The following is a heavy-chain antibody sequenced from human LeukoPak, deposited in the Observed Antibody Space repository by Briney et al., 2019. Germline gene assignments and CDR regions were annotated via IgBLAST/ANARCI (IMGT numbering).Heavy chain of an antibody. CDR2: ISSSSSYI. V-gene: IGHV3-21*01. CDR1: GFTFSSYS. CDR3: ARGTPYSGSYTPQLFDP. J-gene: IGHJ5*02. D-gene: IGHD1-26*01. Sequence: PGGSLRLSCAASGFTFSSYSMNWVRQAPGKGLEWVSSISSSSSYIYYADSVKGRFTISRDNAKNSLYLQMNSLRAEDTAVYYCARGTPYSGSYTPQLFDPWGQGTLVTVSS.